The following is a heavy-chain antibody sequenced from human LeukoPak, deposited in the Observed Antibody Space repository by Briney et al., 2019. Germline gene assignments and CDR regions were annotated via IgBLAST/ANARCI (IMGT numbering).Heavy chain of an antibody. CDR2: ISGSGDTT. CDR3: AKELTTERTPGVDS. Sequence: GGSLRLSCTASGFTFSSYSMSWVRQGPGTGLEWVSAISGSGDTTFYADSVKGRFTIPRDNSKKTLYLQVNSLRAEDTAVYFCAKELTTERTPGVDSWGQGTLVTVSS. V-gene: IGHV3-23*01. CDR1: GFTFSSYS. D-gene: IGHD4-17*01. J-gene: IGHJ4*02.